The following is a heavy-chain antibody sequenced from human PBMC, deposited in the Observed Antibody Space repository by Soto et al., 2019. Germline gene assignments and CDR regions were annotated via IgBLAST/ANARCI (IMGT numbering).Heavy chain of an antibody. Sequence: SETLSLTCTVSGGSISSDNFFWSWIRQPPGEGLEWIGYIYYRGSTYYNPSLESRLTLLVDTSKNQFSLKLRSVTAADTAVYYCARVAIACPSSSCYNHYYSLDVWGQGTTVTVSS. CDR2: IYYRGST. D-gene: IGHD2-2*02. CDR1: GGSISSDNFF. J-gene: IGHJ6*02. V-gene: IGHV4-30-4*01. CDR3: ARVAIACPSSSCYNHYYSLDV.